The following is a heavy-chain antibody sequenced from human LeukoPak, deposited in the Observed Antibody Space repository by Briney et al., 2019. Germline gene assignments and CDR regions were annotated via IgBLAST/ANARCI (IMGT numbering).Heavy chain of an antibody. D-gene: IGHD3/OR15-3a*01. Sequence: PGGSLRLSCEGSAFIFSGHWMNWVRQTPGEGLEWVASIKEDGSERQYVDSVKGRFSISRDNTKGSLFLQLNSLRAEDTAVYYCGRVSWDWANYPFDVWGQGTKVTVSS. J-gene: IGHJ3*01. CDR1: AFIFSGHW. V-gene: IGHV3-7*03. CDR3: GRVSWDWANYPFDV. CDR2: IKEDGSER.